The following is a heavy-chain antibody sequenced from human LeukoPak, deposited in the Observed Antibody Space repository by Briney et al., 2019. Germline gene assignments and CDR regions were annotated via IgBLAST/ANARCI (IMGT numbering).Heavy chain of an antibody. CDR1: GYSISSGYY. J-gene: IGHJ6*03. V-gene: IGHV4-38-2*02. Sequence: PSETLSLTCNVSGYSISSGYYWAWIRQSPGKGLEWIGSIYHSGSTYYNPSLKSRVTMSVDTSKKQFSLNLSSVTAADTAVYYCARDLFDWGYYYMDVWGKGTTVTISS. D-gene: IGHD3-9*01. CDR3: ARDLFDWGYYYMDV. CDR2: IYHSGST.